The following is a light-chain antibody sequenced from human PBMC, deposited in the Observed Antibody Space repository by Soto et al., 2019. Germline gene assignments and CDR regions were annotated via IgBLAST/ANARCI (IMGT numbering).Light chain of an antibody. Sequence: DIQMTQSPSTLSASVGDRVTITCRASQSISTWLAWYQQKPGKAPKLLIYDASSLQSGVPSRFSGHGPGTDFTLTISSLQPDDFATYYCQQYNSYTTFGQGTKVDIK. J-gene: IGKJ2*01. CDR3: QQYNSYTT. CDR2: DAS. V-gene: IGKV1-5*01. CDR1: QSISTW.